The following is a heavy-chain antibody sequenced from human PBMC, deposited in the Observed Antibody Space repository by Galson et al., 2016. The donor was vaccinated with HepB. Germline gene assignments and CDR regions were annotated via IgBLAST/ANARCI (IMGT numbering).Heavy chain of an antibody. CDR1: GFRFSDYI. CDR2: ISGSGEST. CDR3: VKGGPITLTTRWYFDL. V-gene: IGHV3-23*01. J-gene: IGHJ2*01. D-gene: IGHD4-17*01. Sequence: SLRLSCAASGFRFSDYIMSWVRQAPGKGLEWVSAISGSGESTYYAGSMKGRVDISRENSKNTFFLEMNSLRADDTGVYYCVKGGPITLTTRWYFDLWGRGTLVTVSS.